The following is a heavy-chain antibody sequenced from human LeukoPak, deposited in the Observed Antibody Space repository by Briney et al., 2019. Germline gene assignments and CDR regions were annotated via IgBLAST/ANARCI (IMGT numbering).Heavy chain of an antibody. CDR1: GGTFSIYA. D-gene: IGHD3-22*01. CDR3: ARERDSSSYAFDI. J-gene: IGHJ3*02. Sequence: VASVKVSCKASGGTFSIYAISWVRQAPGQGLEWMGRIIPIFGTANYAQKFQGRVTITTDEATSTAYMELSSLRSEDTAVYSCARERDSSSYAFDIWGQGTMVTVSS. V-gene: IGHV1-69*05. CDR2: IIPIFGTA.